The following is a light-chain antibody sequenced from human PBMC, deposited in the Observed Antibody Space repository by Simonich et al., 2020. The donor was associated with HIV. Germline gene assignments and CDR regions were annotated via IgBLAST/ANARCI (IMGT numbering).Light chain of an antibody. CDR2: DVS. CDR1: SSDVGVYNY. Sequence: QSALTQPASVSGSPGQSITISCTGTSSDVGVYNYVSWYQHHPGKAPKLMIYDVSKRPSGVCNRFSGSKSGNTASLTISGLQAEDEADYYCSSYTSSSTLVFGGGTKLTVL. V-gene: IGLV2-14*03. CDR3: SSYTSSSTLV. J-gene: IGLJ2*01.